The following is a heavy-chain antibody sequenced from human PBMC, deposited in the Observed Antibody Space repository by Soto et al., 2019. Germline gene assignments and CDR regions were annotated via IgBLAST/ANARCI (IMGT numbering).Heavy chain of an antibody. D-gene: IGHD3-3*01. J-gene: IGHJ6*03. V-gene: IGHV4-39*01. Sequence: QLQLQESGPGLVKPSETLSLTCTVSGGSISSSSYCWGWIRKPPGKRLEWIGSVYYSGRTYYNPSVKSRVTIAVDTYKNQSSLKLSSVTAAYTAVYYCARLPREGSDYEFDYYACCYMDVWGKGTTVTVSS. CDR2: VYYSGRT. CDR1: GGSISSSSYC. CDR3: ARLPREGSDYEFDYYACCYMDV.